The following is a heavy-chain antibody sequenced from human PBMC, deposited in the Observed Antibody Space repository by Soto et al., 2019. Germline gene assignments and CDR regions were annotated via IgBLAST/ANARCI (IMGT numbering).Heavy chain of an antibody. J-gene: IGHJ6*02. Sequence: AGSLKLSCAASGVTFSDYYMSWIRQAPGKGLEWVSYISSSSSYTNYADSVKGRFNISRDNAKNSLYLQMNSLRAEDTAVYYCARDRHSYGSGSPYYYYGMDVWGQGTTVTVSS. CDR1: GVTFSDYY. D-gene: IGHD3-10*01. CDR2: ISSSSSYT. CDR3: ARDRHSYGSGSPYYYYGMDV. V-gene: IGHV3-11*06.